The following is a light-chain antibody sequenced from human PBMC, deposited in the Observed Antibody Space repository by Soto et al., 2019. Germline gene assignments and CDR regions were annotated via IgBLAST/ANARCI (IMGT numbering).Light chain of an antibody. V-gene: IGLV2-18*01. CDR1: IDDVTAYYR. Sequence: QSVLTQPPSVSGSPGQSVTISCSGTIDDVTAYYRVSWYQQTPGTAPKLMIYDVSNRPSGVPDRFSGSRSGNTASLTISGLQAEDEGDYYCSVYTRTSTYVFGNGTKVTVL. CDR2: DVS. J-gene: IGLJ1*01. CDR3: SVYTRTSTYV.